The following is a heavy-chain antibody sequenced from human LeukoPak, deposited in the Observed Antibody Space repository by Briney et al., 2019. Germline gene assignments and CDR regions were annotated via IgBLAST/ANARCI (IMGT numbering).Heavy chain of an antibody. V-gene: IGHV3-30*18. CDR3: AKDVRGRFIDY. J-gene: IGHJ4*02. CDR2: ISYDGSNK. Sequence: GGSLRLSCAASGFTFSSYAMSWVRQAPGKGLEWIVLISYDGSNKQYSDSVKGRFTISRDNSKNMVYLQMNSLRTEDTAVYYCAKDVRGRFIDYWGQGTLVTVSS. CDR1: GFTFSSYA. D-gene: IGHD3-10*01.